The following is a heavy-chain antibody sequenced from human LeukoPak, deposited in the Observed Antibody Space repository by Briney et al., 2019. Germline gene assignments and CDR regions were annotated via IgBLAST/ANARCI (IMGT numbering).Heavy chain of an antibody. D-gene: IGHD3-16*01. Sequence: SETLSLTCAVYGGSFSGYYWSWIRQPPGKGLEWIGEINHSGSTNYNPSLKSRVTISVDTSKNQFSLKLSSVTAADTAVYYCARDGGMITFGGGLDYWGQGTLVTVSS. CDR2: INHSGST. V-gene: IGHV4-34*01. J-gene: IGHJ4*02. CDR3: ARDGGMITFGGGLDY. CDR1: GGSFSGYY.